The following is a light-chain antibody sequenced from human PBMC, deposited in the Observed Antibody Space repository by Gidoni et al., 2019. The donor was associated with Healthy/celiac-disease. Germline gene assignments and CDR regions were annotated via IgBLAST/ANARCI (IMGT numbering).Light chain of an antibody. Sequence: QSALTPPPSVSGSPGQSITISCTGTSSDVGGYHYVSWSQQHPGKAPNIMIYDVSTRPSGVSNRFSGSKSGNTASLTISGLQAEDEADYYGSSYTSSSTLVFGGGTKLTV. CDR3: SSYTSSSTLV. J-gene: IGLJ2*01. CDR2: DVS. V-gene: IGLV2-14*01. CDR1: SSDVGGYHY.